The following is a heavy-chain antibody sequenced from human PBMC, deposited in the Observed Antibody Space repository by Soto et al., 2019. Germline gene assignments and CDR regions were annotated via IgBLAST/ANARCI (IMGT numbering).Heavy chain of an antibody. D-gene: IGHD3-22*01. Sequence: ASVKVSCKASGYTFTSYGISWVRQAPGQGLEWMGWISAYNGNTNYAQKLQGRVTMTTDTSTSTAYMELRSLRSDDTAVYYCARGVSSYDSSGYYSFDYWGQGTLVTVSS. J-gene: IGHJ4*02. CDR1: GYTFTSYG. V-gene: IGHV1-18*01. CDR2: ISAYNGNT. CDR3: ARGVSSYDSSGYYSFDY.